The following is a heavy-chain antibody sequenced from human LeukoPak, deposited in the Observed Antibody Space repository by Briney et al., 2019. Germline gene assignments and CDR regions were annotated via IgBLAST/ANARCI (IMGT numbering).Heavy chain of an antibody. CDR2: VFHSGST. J-gene: IGHJ3*01. Sequence: SETLSLTCDVSDFSIITTYYWGWIRQPPGKGLEWIGNVFHSGSTYYNPSLKSRVSISVDKSKNQFSLKLRSVTAADTAVYYCARQLYSDSSAWGQGTMVTVSS. D-gene: IGHD3-22*01. CDR3: ARQLYSDSSA. V-gene: IGHV4-38-2*01. CDR1: DFSIITTYY.